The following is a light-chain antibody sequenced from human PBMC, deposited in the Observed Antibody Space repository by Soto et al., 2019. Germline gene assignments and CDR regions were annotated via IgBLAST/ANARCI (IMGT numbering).Light chain of an antibody. Sequence: DIQKTQSPSSLSASVRDRVTITCRASQSISSYLNWYQQKPGKAPKFLIYAASSLQSGVPSRFSGSGSGTDFTLTISSLQPEDFATYYCQQSYSTPRTFGQGTKVEIK. J-gene: IGKJ1*01. CDR3: QQSYSTPRT. V-gene: IGKV1-39*01. CDR2: AAS. CDR1: QSISSY.